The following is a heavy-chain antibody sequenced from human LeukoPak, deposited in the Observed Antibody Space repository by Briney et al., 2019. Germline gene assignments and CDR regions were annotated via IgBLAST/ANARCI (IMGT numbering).Heavy chain of an antibody. D-gene: IGHD1-26*01. V-gene: IGHV4-59*08. J-gene: IGHJ4*02. Sequence: PSETLSLTCTVSDDSINNNYWSWIRQPPGKELECIGYIHYSGSTNYNPSLKSRVTISIDTSKNQFSLKLNSVTAADTAVYYCARAGREWELSTFDYWGQGTLVTVSS. CDR3: ARAGREWELSTFDY. CDR2: IHYSGST. CDR1: DDSINNNY.